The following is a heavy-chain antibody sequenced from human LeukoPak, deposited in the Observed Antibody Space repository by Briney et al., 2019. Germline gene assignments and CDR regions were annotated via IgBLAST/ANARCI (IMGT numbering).Heavy chain of an antibody. CDR3: ARQNDFYQIDY. V-gene: IGHV3-9*01. CDR1: GFTFDDYA. Sequence: GGSLRLSCAASGFTFDDYAMHWVRQAPGKGLEWVSGISWNSGSIGYADSVKGRFTISRDNAKNSLYLQMNSLRAEDTAVYYCARQNDFYQIDYWGQGTLVTVSS. D-gene: IGHD2-21*02. J-gene: IGHJ4*02. CDR2: ISWNSGSI.